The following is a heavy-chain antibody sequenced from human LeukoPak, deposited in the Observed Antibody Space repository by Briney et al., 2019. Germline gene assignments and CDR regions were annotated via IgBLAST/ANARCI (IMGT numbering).Heavy chain of an antibody. CDR3: ARLSHIVVVTAIFEGFDP. D-gene: IGHD2-21*02. CDR1: GGSFSGYY. V-gene: IGHV4-34*01. Sequence: KPSETLSLTCAVYGGSFSGYYWSWIRQPPGKGLEWIGEINHSGSTNYNPSLKSRVTISVDTSKNQFSLKLSSVTAADTAVYYCARLSHIVVVTAIFEGFDPWGQGTLVTVSS. J-gene: IGHJ5*02. CDR2: INHSGST.